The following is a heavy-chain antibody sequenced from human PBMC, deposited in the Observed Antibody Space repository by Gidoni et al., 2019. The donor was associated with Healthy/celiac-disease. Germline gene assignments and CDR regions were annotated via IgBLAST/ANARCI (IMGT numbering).Heavy chain of an antibody. J-gene: IGHJ6*02. CDR1: GFTVSTYR. D-gene: IGHD4-17*01. V-gene: IGHV3-48*02. CDR3: AGGGHHYGLHPYYYYGMDV. CDR2: ISSSSRTI. Sequence: EVQLLESGGGLVLPGGSLRLYCAASGFTVSTYRMNWVRQATGQGRECVSYISSSSRTIYYTDSVKGRFTISRDNAKNSLYLQMNSLRDEDTAMYYCAGGGHHYGLHPYYYYGMDVWGQGTTVTVSS.